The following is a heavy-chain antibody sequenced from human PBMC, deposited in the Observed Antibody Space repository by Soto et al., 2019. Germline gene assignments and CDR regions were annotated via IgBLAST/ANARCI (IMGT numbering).Heavy chain of an antibody. V-gene: IGHV3-11*05. CDR2: ISGSSSHT. Sequence: QVQLVESGGGLVKPGGSLRLTCAASGFIFSDYYMTWIRQAPGKGLEWLTYISGSSSHTNYADSMKGRFTISRDNAKNSVYLKVNSLRAEDTAVYYCARRISGHFDSWGQGTLVTVAS. CDR3: ARRISGHFDS. D-gene: IGHD1-20*01. J-gene: IGHJ4*02. CDR1: GFIFSDYY.